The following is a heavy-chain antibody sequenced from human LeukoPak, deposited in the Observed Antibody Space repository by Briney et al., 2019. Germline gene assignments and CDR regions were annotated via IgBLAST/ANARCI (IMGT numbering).Heavy chain of an antibody. D-gene: IGHD6-6*01. CDR1: GFTFSSYE. J-gene: IGHJ4*02. Sequence: GGSLRLSCAASGFTFSSYEMNWVRQAPGKGLEWVSYISSSGSTIYYADSVRGRFTISRDNSKNTLYLQINSLRAEEDTAVYYCAKDKTIAAFRGMDYWGQGTPVTVSS. CDR3: AKDKTIAAFRGMDY. V-gene: IGHV3-48*03. CDR2: ISSSGSTI.